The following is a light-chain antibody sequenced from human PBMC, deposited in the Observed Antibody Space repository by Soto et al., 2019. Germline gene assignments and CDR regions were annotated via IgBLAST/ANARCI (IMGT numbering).Light chain of an antibody. CDR3: LQTKQLPLT. CDR1: QSLLHSDGKTY. CDR2: EVS. V-gene: IGKV2D-29*01. J-gene: IGKJ1*01. Sequence: DIVMTQSPLSLPVTPGEPASISCRSSQSLLHSDGKTYLYWYLQRPGQPPQLLMYEVSNRFSGVPERFSGSGSGTDFTLEISRVEAEDVGLYSCLQTKQLPLTFGHGTKVDIK.